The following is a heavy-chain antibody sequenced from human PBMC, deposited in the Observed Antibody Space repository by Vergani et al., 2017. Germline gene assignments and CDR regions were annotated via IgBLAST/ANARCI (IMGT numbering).Heavy chain of an antibody. CDR1: GGSLSSYY. D-gene: IGHD2-15*01. CDR3: ARAVDDCSCGSCYGFEDY. J-gene: IGHJ4*02. CDR2: IYTSGST. Sequence: QVQLQESGPGLVKPSEPLSLTCTVSGGSLSSYYWSWIRQPAGKGLEWVGRIYTSGSTNYNPSLKSRVTMSVDTSKNQFYLKLSSVTAADTAVYYCARAVDDCSCGSCYGFEDYWGQGTLVTVSS. V-gene: IGHV4-4*07.